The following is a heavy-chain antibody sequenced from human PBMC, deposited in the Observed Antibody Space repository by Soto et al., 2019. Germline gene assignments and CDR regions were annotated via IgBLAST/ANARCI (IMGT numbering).Heavy chain of an antibody. CDR2: IYYSGST. CDR1: GGSISSSSYY. V-gene: IGHV4-39*01. D-gene: IGHD3-3*01. CDR3: ARHLHRITIPQG. J-gene: IGHJ4*02. Sequence: PSETLFLTCTVSGGSISSSSYYWGWIRQPPGKGLEWIGSIYYSGSTYYNPSLKSRVTISVDTSKNQFSLKLSSVTAADTAVYYCARHLHRITIPQGWGQGTLVTVSS.